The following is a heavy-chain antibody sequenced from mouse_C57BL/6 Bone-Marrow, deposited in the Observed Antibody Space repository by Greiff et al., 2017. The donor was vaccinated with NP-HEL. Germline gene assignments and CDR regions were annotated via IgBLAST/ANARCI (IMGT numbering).Heavy chain of an antibody. V-gene: IGHV5-9-1*02. CDR2: ISSGGDYI. CDR1: GFTFSSYA. Sequence: EVQGVESGEGLVKPGGSLKLSCAASGFTFSSYAMSWVRQTPEKRLEWVAYISSGGDYIYYADTVTGRFTISRDNARNTLYLQMSSLKSEDTAMYYCTRGGYWHFDVWGTGTTVTVSS. J-gene: IGHJ1*03. CDR3: TRGGYWHFDV.